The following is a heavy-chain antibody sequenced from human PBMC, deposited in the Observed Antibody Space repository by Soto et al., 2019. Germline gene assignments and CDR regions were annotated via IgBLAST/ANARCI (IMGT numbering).Heavy chain of an antibody. CDR2: ISGSGGST. CDR3: AKDDLRGSGSYYYYYYGMDV. V-gene: IGHV3-23*01. Sequence: HPGGSLRLSCAASGFTFSSYAMSWVRQAPGKGLEWVSAISGSGGSTYYADSVKGRFTISRDNSKNTLYLQMNSLRAEDTAVYYCAKDDLRGSGSYYYYYYGMDVWGKGTTVTVSS. D-gene: IGHD3-10*01. J-gene: IGHJ6*04. CDR1: GFTFSSYA.